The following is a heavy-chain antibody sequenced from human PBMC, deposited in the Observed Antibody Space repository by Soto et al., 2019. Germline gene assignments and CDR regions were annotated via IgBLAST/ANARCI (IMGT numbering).Heavy chain of an antibody. D-gene: IGHD2-2*01. V-gene: IGHV3-30-3*01. CDR3: ARDFRIVVVPAARGGLSWFDP. CDR1: GFTFSSYA. J-gene: IGHJ5*02. CDR2: ISYDGSNK. Sequence: VQLVESGGGVVQPGRSLRLSCAASGFTFSSYAMHWVRQAPGKGLEWVAVISYDGSNKYYADSVKGRFTISRDNTKTTLYLQMNSLVAEDTAVYYCARDFRIVVVPAARGGLSWFDPWGQGTLVTVSS.